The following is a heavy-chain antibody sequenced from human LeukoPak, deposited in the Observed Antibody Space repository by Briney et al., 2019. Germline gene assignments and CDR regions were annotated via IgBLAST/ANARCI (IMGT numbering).Heavy chain of an antibody. J-gene: IGHJ3*02. CDR2: IYYSGST. D-gene: IGHD4-23*01. CDR1: GGSISSGSYY. CDR3: ARGTVGAFDI. Sequence: SQTLSLTCTVSGGSISSGSYYWSWIRQPPGKGLEWIGYIYYSGSTNYNPSLKSRVTISVDTSKNQFSLKLSSVTAADTAVYYCARGTVGAFDIWGQGTMVTVSS. V-gene: IGHV4-61*01.